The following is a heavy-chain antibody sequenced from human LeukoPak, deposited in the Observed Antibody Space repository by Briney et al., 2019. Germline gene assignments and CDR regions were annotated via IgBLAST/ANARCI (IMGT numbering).Heavy chain of an antibody. V-gene: IGHV4-61*01. CDR2: IYYSGST. CDR3: ARNELSMFDY. Sequence: SETLSLTCTVSGGSVSSGSYYWSWIRQPPGKGLEWIGYIYYSGSTNYNPSLKSRVTISADTSKNQLSLRLSSVTAADTAVYYCARNELSMFDYWGQGTLVTVSS. J-gene: IGHJ4*02. D-gene: IGHD1-26*01. CDR1: GGSVSSGSYY.